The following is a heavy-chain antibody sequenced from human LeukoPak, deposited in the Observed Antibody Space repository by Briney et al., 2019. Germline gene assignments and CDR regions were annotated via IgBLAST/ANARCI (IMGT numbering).Heavy chain of an antibody. V-gene: IGHV1-46*01. CDR2: INPSGGSA. CDR3: ARTFVDFWSGYYRRDWFDP. J-gene: IGHJ5*02. CDR1: GYTLTSFY. Sequence: ASVKVSCKASGYTLTSFYIHWVRQAPGQGLEWMGIINPSGGSATYAQKFQGRVTMTRDTSTSTVYMELSSLRSDDTAIYYCARTFVDFWSGYYRRDWFDPWGQGTLVTVSS. D-gene: IGHD3-3*01.